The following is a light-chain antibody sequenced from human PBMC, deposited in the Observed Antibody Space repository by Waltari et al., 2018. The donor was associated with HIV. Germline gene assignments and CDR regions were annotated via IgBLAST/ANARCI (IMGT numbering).Light chain of an antibody. V-gene: IGLV3-21*02. CDR3: QVWETIGDHRV. J-gene: IGLJ3*02. Sequence: SYVMTQSPSVSVAPGQTARITCGGYHIGSKTAHWYQQKPGQAPVLVVYDDSVRPSGIPERFSGSNSGNTATLTISRVEAGDEAGYYCQVWETIGDHRVFGGGTTLTVL. CDR2: DDS. CDR1: HIGSKT.